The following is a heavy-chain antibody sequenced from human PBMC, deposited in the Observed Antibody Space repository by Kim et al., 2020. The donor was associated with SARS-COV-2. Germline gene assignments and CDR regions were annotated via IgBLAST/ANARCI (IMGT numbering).Heavy chain of an antibody. J-gene: IGHJ6*03. Sequence: GYAQKFQGRVTMTRNTSISTAYMELSSLRSEDTAVYYCARGDVGYYYMDVWGKGTTVTVSS. V-gene: IGHV1-8*01. CDR3: ARGDVGYYYMDV.